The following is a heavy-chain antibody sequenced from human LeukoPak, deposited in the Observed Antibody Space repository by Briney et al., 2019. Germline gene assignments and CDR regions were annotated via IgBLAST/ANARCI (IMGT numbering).Heavy chain of an antibody. J-gene: IGHJ5*02. Sequence: GGSLRLSCAASGFTFSSYSMNWVRQAPGKGLEWVSYISSISSTIYYADSVKGRFTISRDNAKNSLYLQMNSLRAEDTAVYYCARGNIVVVPAAMRDNWFDPWGQGTLVTVSS. V-gene: IGHV3-48*01. D-gene: IGHD2-2*01. CDR3: ARGNIVVVPAAMRDNWFDP. CDR2: ISSISSTI. CDR1: GFTFSSYS.